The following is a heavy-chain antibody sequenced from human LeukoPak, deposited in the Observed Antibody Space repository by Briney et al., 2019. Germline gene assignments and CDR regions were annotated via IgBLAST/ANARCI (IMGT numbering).Heavy chain of an antibody. V-gene: IGHV3-74*01. Sequence: GGSLRLSCAASGFTFSNYWMHWVRQAPGKGLVWVSRINSDGINTSYADSVKGRFTISRDNAKNTLNLQMNSLRAEDTAVYYCARASGAFDIWGQGTMVTVSS. CDR3: ARASGAFDI. CDR2: INSDGINT. J-gene: IGHJ3*02. CDR1: GFTFSNYW.